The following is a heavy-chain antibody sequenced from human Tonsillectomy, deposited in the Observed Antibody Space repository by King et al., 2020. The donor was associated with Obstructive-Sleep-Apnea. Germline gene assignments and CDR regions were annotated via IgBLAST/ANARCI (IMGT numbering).Heavy chain of an antibody. V-gene: IGHV3-33*01. CDR1: GFTFSGYS. D-gene: IGHD3-10*01. CDR2: SWHDESRK. J-gene: IGHJ5*01. Sequence: VQLVEAGGGVVQPGRCLRLSWAASGFTFSGYSMHSVRQAAGQWLEWVDVSWHDESRKEYVDSVKGRFIISRDNSKNMVYLQMTSLIADDTAMYFCARDLAVLRGDHPDNWLDFWGQGILVTVSS. CDR3: ARDLAVLRGDHPDNWLDF.